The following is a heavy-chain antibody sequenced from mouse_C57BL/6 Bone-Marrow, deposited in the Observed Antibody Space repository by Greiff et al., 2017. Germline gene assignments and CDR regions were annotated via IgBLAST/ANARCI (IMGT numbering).Heavy chain of an antibody. D-gene: IGHD1-1*01. CDR1: GYTFTDYE. J-gene: IGHJ2*01. CDR3: TVTTVVATDFDY. Sequence: VQLQQSGAELVRPGASVTLSCKASGYTFTDYEMHWVKQTPVHGLEWIGAIDPETGGTAYNQKFTGTAILTADKSSSTACMELRSLTSEDSAVYYGTVTTVVATDFDYWGQGTTLTVSA. CDR2: IDPETGGT. V-gene: IGHV1-15*01.